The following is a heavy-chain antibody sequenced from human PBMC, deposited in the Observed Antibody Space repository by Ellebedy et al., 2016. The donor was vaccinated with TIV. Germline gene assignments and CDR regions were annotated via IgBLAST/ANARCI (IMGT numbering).Heavy chain of an antibody. CDR1: GYTLTELS. CDR2: FDPEDGET. V-gene: IGHV1-24*01. Sequence: ASVKVSXKVSGYTLTELSMHWVRQAPGKGLEWMGGFDPEDGETIYAQKFQGRVTMTEDTSTDTAYMELSSLRSEDTAVYYCATDPGGWIQLWHFDYWGQGTLVTVSS. CDR3: ATDPGGWIQLWHFDY. D-gene: IGHD5-18*01. J-gene: IGHJ4*02.